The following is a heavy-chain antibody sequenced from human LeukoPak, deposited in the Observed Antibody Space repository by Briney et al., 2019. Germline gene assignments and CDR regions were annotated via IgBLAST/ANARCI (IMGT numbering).Heavy chain of an antibody. CDR2: ISGSGGST. V-gene: IGHV3-23*01. Sequence: HPGGSLRLSCAASGFTFSSYAMSWVRQAPGEGLEWVSAISGSGGSTYYADSVKGRFTISRDNSKNTLYLQMNSLRAEDTAVYYCVKDQKPYIAAAGGYWGQGTLVTVSS. CDR3: VKDQKPYIAAAGGY. CDR1: GFTFSSYA. D-gene: IGHD6-13*01. J-gene: IGHJ4*02.